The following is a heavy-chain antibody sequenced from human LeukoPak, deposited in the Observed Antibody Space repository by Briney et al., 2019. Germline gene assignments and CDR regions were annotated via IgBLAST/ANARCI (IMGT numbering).Heavy chain of an antibody. CDR3: TRVYSSSSPEEGAFDY. CDR1: GFTFGDYA. V-gene: IGHV3-49*03. J-gene: IGHJ4*02. Sequence: PGGSLRLSCTASGFTFGDYAMSWFRQAPGKGLEWVGFIRSKAYGGTTEYAASVKGRFTISRDDSKSIAYLQMNSLKTEDTAVYYCTRVYSSSSPEEGAFDYWGQGTLVTVSS. D-gene: IGHD6-13*01. CDR2: IRSKAYGGTT.